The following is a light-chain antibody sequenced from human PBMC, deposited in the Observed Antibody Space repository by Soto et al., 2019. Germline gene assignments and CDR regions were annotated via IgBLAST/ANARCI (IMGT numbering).Light chain of an antibody. CDR1: SSDVGSYNL. CDR2: EGS. V-gene: IGLV2-23*01. CDR3: CSYAGSSTPVV. J-gene: IGLJ2*01. Sequence: QSALTQPASVSGSPGQSITISCTGTSSDVGSYNLVSWYQQHTGKAPKLMIYEGSKRPSGVSHRFSGSKSCNMASLKISGLQAEVAADFSCCSYAGSSTPVVFGGGTKVPVL.